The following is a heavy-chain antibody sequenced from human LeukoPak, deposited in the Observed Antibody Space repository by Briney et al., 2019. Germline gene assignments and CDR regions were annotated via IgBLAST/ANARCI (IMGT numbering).Heavy chain of an antibody. CDR2: MWFDGSNF. Sequence: GGSLRLSCAVSGFTFSSYGMHWVRQAPGKGLVWVAVMWFDGSNFYYAASVKGGFTFARDNSKNTLYLQMNSLRAEDTAVYYCARDYSSSWMRFFDYWGQGTLVTVYS. J-gene: IGHJ4*02. V-gene: IGHV3-33*01. CDR3: ARDYSSSWMRFFDY. CDR1: GFTFSSYG. D-gene: IGHD6-6*01.